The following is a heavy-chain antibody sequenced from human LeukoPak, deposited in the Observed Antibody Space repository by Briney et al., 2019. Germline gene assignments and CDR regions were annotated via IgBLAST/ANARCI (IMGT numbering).Heavy chain of an antibody. Sequence: GGSLRLSCAASEFTFSSYGMSWVRQAPGKGLEWVAVIWYGGSNKYYADSVKGRFTISRDNSKNTLYLQMNSLRAEDTAVYYCAKGGFSGSYNPYYYYYMDVWGKGTTVTVSS. CDR2: IWYGGSNK. J-gene: IGHJ6*03. CDR3: AKGGFSGSYNPYYYYYMDV. V-gene: IGHV3-30*02. D-gene: IGHD1-26*01. CDR1: EFTFSSYG.